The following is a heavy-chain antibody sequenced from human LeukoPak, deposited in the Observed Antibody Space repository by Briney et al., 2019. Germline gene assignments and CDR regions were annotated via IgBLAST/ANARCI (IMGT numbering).Heavy chain of an antibody. Sequence: ASVKVSCKASGGTFSSYAISWVRQAPGQGLEWMGWISAYNGNTNYAQRLQGRVTMTTDTSTSTAYMELRSLRSDDTAVYYCARDSSVIPHYYFDYWGQGTLVTVSS. V-gene: IGHV1-18*01. J-gene: IGHJ4*02. D-gene: IGHD6-19*01. CDR2: ISAYNGNT. CDR3: ARDSSVIPHYYFDY. CDR1: GGTFSSYA.